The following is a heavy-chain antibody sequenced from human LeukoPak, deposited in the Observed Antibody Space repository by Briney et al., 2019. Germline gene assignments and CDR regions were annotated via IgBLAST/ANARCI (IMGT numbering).Heavy chain of an antibody. Sequence: GGSLRLSCAASGFTFSSYAMSWVRQAPGKGLEWVSAISGSGGSTYYADSVKGRFTISRDNAKNSLYLQMNSLRAEDTAVYYCAREINWNDEGDWFDPWGQGTLVTVSS. V-gene: IGHV3-23*01. CDR3: AREINWNDEGDWFDP. CDR1: GFTFSSYA. J-gene: IGHJ5*02. D-gene: IGHD1-20*01. CDR2: ISGSGGST.